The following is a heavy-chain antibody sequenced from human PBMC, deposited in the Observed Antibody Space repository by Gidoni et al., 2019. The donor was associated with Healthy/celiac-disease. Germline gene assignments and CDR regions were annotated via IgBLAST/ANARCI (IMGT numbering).Heavy chain of an antibody. CDR2: ISGSGGST. CDR3: AKTPRKSVGWFDP. J-gene: IGHJ5*02. V-gene: IGHV3-23*01. Sequence: EVQLLESGGGLVQPGGSLRLSCSASGFPFSSYAMSWVRQAPGKGLEWVSAISGSGGSTYYADSVKGRFTISRDNSKNTLYLQMNSLRAEDTAVYYCAKTPRKSVGWFDPWGQGTLVTVSS. CDR1: GFPFSSYA.